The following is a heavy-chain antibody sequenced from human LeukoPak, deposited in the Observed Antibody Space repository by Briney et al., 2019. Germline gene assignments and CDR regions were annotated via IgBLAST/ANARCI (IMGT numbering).Heavy chain of an antibody. J-gene: IGHJ4*02. V-gene: IGHV4-39*01. Sequence: SETLSLTCTVSGGSISTSNYYWGWIRQPPGKGLEWIGSIYYTGSTYYNPSLNSRVTVSVDTSKNQFSLKLSSVTAADTAVYYCASRTRFGELRFDYWGREPWSPSPQ. CDR3: ASRTRFGELRFDY. CDR2: IYYTGST. CDR1: GGSISTSNYY. D-gene: IGHD3-10*01.